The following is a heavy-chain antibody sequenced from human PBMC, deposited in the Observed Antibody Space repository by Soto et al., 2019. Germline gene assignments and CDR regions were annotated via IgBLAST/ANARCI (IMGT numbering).Heavy chain of an antibody. CDR3: ASRMGSGRYYFDF. CDR2: INPSGST. J-gene: IGHJ4*02. Sequence: SETLSLTCAVYGGSFSGYYWSWIRQSPGKGLEWIGEINPSGSTNYNPSLKSRFTISIDTSKNQFSLKLNSVTAADTAVFYCASRMGSGRYYFDFWGQGTLVTVSS. V-gene: IGHV4-34*01. CDR1: GGSFSGYY. D-gene: IGHD3-10*01.